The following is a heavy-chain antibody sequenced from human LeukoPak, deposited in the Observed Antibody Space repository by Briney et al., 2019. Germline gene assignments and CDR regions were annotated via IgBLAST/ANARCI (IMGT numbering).Heavy chain of an antibody. J-gene: IGHJ6*02. D-gene: IGHD4-11*01. V-gene: IGHV3-7*01. CDR2: IKQDGSEK. CDR1: GFTLSSYW. Sequence: GGSLRLSCAASGFTLSSYWMSWVRRAPGKGLEWVANIKQDGSEKYFVDSVKGRFTISRDNAKNSLYLQMNSLRAEDTAVYYCARGPTSVTHGMDVWGQGTTVTVSS. CDR3: ARGPTSVTHGMDV.